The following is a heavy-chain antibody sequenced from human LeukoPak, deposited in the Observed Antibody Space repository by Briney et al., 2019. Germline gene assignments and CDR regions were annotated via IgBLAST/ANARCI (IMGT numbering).Heavy chain of an antibody. V-gene: IGHV1-2*02. CDR3: ARDRGYYYGSRSYYNIGTLDV. D-gene: IGHD3-10*01. Sequence: ASVKVSCKASGYTFTGYYMHWVRQAPGQGLEWMGWLNPNSGVTNYAQKFQGRVTMTRDTSISTAYMELSRLRSDDTAVYYCARDRGYYYGSRSYYNIGTLDVWGKGTTVTVSS. J-gene: IGHJ6*04. CDR2: LNPNSGVT. CDR1: GYTFTGYY.